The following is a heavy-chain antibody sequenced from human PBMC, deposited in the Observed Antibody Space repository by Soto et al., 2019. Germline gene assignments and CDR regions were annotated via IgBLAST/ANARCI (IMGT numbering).Heavy chain of an antibody. CDR2: IWYDGSNK. CDR3: ARDRSMSSGYYYYMDV. D-gene: IGHD3-22*01. V-gene: IGHV3-33*01. CDR1: GFTFSSYG. J-gene: IGHJ6*03. Sequence: QVQLVESGGGVVQPGRSLRLSCAASGFTFSSYGMHWVRQAPGKGMEWVAVIWYDGSNKYYADSVKGRFTISRDNSKNTLYLQMNSLRAEDTAVYYCARDRSMSSGYYYYMDVWGTGTTVTVSS.